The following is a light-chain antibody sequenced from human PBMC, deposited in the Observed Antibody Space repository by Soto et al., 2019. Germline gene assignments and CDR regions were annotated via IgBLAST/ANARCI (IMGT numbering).Light chain of an antibody. Sequence: DIVRTQCPDSLAVSLGERATINCKCSQSVLESASNKNYLAWYQQKPGQPPKLLIYWASTRESGVPDRFGGSGSGTDFTLTTPSLQAEDVAVYYCQQVYGFSCTLGQGTKV. CDR3: QQVYGFSCT. J-gene: IGKJ1*01. V-gene: IGKV4-1*01. CDR2: WAS. CDR1: QSVLESASNKNY.